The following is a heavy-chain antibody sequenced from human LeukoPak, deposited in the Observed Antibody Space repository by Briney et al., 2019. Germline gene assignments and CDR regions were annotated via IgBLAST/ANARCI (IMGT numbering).Heavy chain of an antibody. Sequence: SETLSLTCTVPGGSISSGSYYWSWIRQPAGKGLEWIGRIYTSGSTNYNPSLKSRVTISVDTSKNQFSLKLSSVTAADTAGYYCARVSGSYYPGWFDPWGQGTLVTVSS. CDR3: ARVSGSYYPGWFDP. V-gene: IGHV4-61*02. CDR1: GGSISSGSYY. D-gene: IGHD1-26*01. J-gene: IGHJ5*02. CDR2: IYTSGST.